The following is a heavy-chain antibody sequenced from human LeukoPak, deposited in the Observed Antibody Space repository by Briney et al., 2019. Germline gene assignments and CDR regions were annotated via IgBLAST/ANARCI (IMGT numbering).Heavy chain of an antibody. CDR1: GFTFSDYY. Sequence: GGSLRLSCAASGFTFSDYYMSWIRQAPGKGLEWVSYISSSGSTIYYADSVKGRFTISRDNAKNSLYLQMNSLRAEDAAVYYCARTVSSGWYGVDYWGQGTLVTVSS. V-gene: IGHV3-11*04. CDR3: ARTVSSGWYGVDY. D-gene: IGHD6-19*01. J-gene: IGHJ4*02. CDR2: ISSSGSTI.